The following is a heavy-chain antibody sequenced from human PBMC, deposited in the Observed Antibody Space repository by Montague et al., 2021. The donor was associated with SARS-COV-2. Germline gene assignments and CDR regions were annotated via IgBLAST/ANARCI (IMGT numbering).Heavy chain of an antibody. D-gene: IGHD5-24*01. CDR1: GYSISSGYY. Sequence: SETLSLTCTVSGYSISSGYYWGWIRQPPGKGLEWIGSIYHSGSTYYNPSLKSRVTISVDTSKNQFSLKLLSSVTAADTAVYYCARDRRRWLQLNNWFDPWGQGILVIVSS. V-gene: IGHV4-38-2*02. CDR3: ARDRRRWLQLNNWFDP. CDR2: IYHSGST. J-gene: IGHJ5*02.